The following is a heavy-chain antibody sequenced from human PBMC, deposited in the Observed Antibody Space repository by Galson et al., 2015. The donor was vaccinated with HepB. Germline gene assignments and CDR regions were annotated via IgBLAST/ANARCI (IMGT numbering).Heavy chain of an antibody. J-gene: IGHJ6*02. CDR2: MNPNSGNT. CDR3: ARVVRVRGVMHGMDV. Sequence: SVKVSCKASGYTFTRYDINWVRQATGQGLEWMGWMNPNSGNTGYAQKFQGRVTMTRNTSISTAYMELSSLRSEDTAVYYCARVVRVRGVMHGMDVWGQGTTVTVSS. V-gene: IGHV1-8*01. CDR1: GYTFTRYD. D-gene: IGHD3-10*01.